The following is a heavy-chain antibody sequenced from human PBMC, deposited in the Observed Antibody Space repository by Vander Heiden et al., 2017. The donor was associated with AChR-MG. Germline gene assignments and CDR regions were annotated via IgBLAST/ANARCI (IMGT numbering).Heavy chain of an antibody. D-gene: IGHD3-22*01. V-gene: IGHV1-69*01. CDR1: GGPFSSYA. CDR2: IIPIFGTA. Sequence: QVQLVQSGAEVKKPGSSVQVSCKASGGPFSSYAISWVRQAPGQGLEWMGGIIPIFGTANYAQKFQGRVTITADESTSTAYMELSSLRSEDTAVDYCARETLIPDSPMIDPWGQGTLVTVSS. CDR3: ARETLIPDSPMIDP. J-gene: IGHJ5*02.